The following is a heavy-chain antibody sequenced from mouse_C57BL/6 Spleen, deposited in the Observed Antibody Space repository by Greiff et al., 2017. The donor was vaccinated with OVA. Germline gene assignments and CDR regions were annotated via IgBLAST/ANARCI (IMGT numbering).Heavy chain of an antibody. CDR1: GYTFTSYW. CDR2: IDPSDSYT. J-gene: IGHJ4*01. Sequence: VQLQQPGAELVRPGTSVKLSCKASGYTFTSYWMHWVKQRPGQGLEWIGVIDPSDSYTNYNQKFKGKATLTVDTSSSTAYMQLSSLTSEDSAVYYCARANSNNYAMEYWGQKTSDTVSS. D-gene: IGHD2-5*01. V-gene: IGHV1-59*01. CDR3: ARANSNNYAMEY.